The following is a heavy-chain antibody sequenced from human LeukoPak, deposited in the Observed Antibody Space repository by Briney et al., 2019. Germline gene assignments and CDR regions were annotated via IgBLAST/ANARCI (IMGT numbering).Heavy chain of an antibody. J-gene: IGHJ4*02. V-gene: IGHV4-34*01. CDR3: ARAKYSGYEFDY. Sequence: SETLSLTCAVYGGSFSGYYWSWIRQPPGKGLEWIGEINHSGSTNYNPSLKSRVTISVDKSKNQFSLKLSSVTAADTAVYYCARAKYSGYEFDYWGQGTLVTVSS. CDR1: GGSFSGYY. CDR2: INHSGST. D-gene: IGHD5-12*01.